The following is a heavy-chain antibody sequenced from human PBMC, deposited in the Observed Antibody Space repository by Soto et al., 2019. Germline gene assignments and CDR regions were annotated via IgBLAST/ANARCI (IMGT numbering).Heavy chain of an antibody. CDR2: ISGSGTYT. D-gene: IGHD3-16*02. Sequence: QVQLVESGGGLVKPGGSLRLSCAVSGFTVSDHYMTWIRQAPGKGLEWVSYISGSGTYTNYADSVKGRFIISRDIAQNSLWLQITSLRAEDTAVYYCARSSGWRQVVGYTYGLDVWGQGTAVTVSS. CDR1: GFTVSDHY. J-gene: IGHJ6*02. CDR3: ARSSGWRQVVGYTYGLDV. V-gene: IGHV3-11*06.